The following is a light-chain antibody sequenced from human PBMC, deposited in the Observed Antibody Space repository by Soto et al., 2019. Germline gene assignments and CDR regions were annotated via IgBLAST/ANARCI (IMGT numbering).Light chain of an antibody. CDR1: SSNIGSNF. J-gene: IGLJ3*02. Sequence: QSVLTQPPSASGTPGQRVTISCSGSSSNIGSNFVYWYQQLPGTAPKLLIYRNNERPSGVPDRFSGSKSGTSASLAISGLRSDDEADYYCGAWDDSLSGWVFGGGTKLTVL. V-gene: IGLV1-47*01. CDR2: RNN. CDR3: GAWDDSLSGWV.